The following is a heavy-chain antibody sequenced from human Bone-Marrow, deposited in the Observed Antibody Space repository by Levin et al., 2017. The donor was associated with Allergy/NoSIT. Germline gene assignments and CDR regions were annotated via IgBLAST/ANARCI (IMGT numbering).Heavy chain of an antibody. CDR3: ARPPALGSSGPYYFDY. CDR2: IYYSGST. D-gene: IGHD6-13*01. Sequence: SQTLSLTCTVSGGSISSSNYYWGWIRQPPGKGLEWIGSIYYSGSTYYNPSLKSRVTIPVDTSKNQFSLKLSSVTAADTAVYYCARPPALGSSGPYYFDYWGQGTLVTVSS. J-gene: IGHJ4*02. V-gene: IGHV4-39*01. CDR1: GGSISSSNYY.